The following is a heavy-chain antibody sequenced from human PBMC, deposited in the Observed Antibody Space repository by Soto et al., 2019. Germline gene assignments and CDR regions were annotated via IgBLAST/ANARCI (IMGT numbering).Heavy chain of an antibody. V-gene: IGHV3-7*01. D-gene: IGHD6-6*01. CDR3: ARVFSNSFRSFYYYYGMDV. Sequence: EVQLLESGGGLVQPGGSLRLSCAASGFTFSSYWMTWVRQAPGKGLEWVANIKQDGSEKYYVDSVKGRFTMSRDNAKKSLYLQMNSLRAEDTALYYCARVFSNSFRSFYYYYGMDVWGQGTTVTVSS. CDR2: IKQDGSEK. CDR1: GFTFSSYW. J-gene: IGHJ6*02.